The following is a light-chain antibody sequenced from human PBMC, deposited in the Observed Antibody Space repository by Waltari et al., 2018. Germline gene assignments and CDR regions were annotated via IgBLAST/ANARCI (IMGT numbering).Light chain of an antibody. CDR2: KDR. V-gene: IGLV3-25*03. CDR3: LSPETRGSWV. Sequence: SYELTQSPSVSLSPGQTARTTCSGDAFPKTYAYWYQNTPGQPPVLIICKDRERPSGIPERFSGSTSGTTVTLTITGVQAEDEADYYCLSPETRGSWVFGGGTKLTVL. J-gene: IGLJ2*01. CDR1: AFPKTY.